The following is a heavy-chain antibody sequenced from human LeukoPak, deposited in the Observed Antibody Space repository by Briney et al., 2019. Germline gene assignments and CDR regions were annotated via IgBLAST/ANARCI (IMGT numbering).Heavy chain of an antibody. V-gene: IGHV3-23*01. CDR1: GFTFSSYA. D-gene: IGHD3-16*01. J-gene: IGHJ4*02. CDR2: ISGSSGGT. CDR3: AKRGEKPRPHYFDY. Sequence: GGSLRLSCAASGFTFSSYAMSWVRQAPGKGLEWVSTISGSSGGTYYPDSVKGRFTISRDDSKNTLFLQMNSLRAEDTAVYYYAKRGEKPRPHYFDYWGQGTLVTVSS.